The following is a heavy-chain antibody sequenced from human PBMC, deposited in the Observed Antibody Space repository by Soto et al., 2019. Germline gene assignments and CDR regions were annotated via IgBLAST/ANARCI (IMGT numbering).Heavy chain of an antibody. D-gene: IGHD5-12*01. V-gene: IGHV4-31*03. CDR2: IYYSGST. Sequence: SETLSLTCTVSGGSISSGGYYWSWIRQHPGKGLEWIGYIYYSGSTYYNPSLKSRVTISVDTSKNQFSLKLSSVTAADTAVYYCARDRYVYSGYDYFDYWGQGTLVTVSS. CDR1: GGSISSGGYY. J-gene: IGHJ4*02. CDR3: ARDRYVYSGYDYFDY.